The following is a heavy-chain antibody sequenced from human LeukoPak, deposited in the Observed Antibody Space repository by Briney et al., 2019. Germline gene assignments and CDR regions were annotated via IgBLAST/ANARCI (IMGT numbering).Heavy chain of an antibody. CDR3: AKRVRADPKFYYFDY. D-gene: IGHD6-19*01. Sequence: GGSLRLSCAASGFTFSSYAMSWVRQAPGKGLEWVSAISGSGGSTYYADSVKGRFTISRDNSKNTLYLQMNSLRAEDTAVYYCAKRVRADPKFYYFDYWGQETLVTVSS. CDR1: GFTFSSYA. J-gene: IGHJ4*02. V-gene: IGHV3-23*01. CDR2: ISGSGGST.